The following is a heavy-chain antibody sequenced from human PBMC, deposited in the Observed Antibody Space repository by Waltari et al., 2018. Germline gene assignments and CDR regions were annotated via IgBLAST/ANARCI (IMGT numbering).Heavy chain of an antibody. Sequence: EVQVEESGGGLVQPGRSLRLSCTASGFTFGDYAMSWFRQAPGKGLEGVGVSGSKTYGGTAEYAASVKGRLTISRDDSKSIASLQMDSLKTDDTAVYFCTRGGASVAPVYWGQGTLVTVSS. D-gene: IGHD6-19*01. V-gene: IGHV3-49*03. CDR3: TRGGASVAPVY. CDR1: GFTFGDYA. J-gene: IGHJ4*02. CDR2: SGSKTYGGTA.